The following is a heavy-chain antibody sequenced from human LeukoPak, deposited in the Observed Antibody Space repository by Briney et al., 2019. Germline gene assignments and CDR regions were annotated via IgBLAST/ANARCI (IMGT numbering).Heavy chain of an antibody. J-gene: IGHJ6*02. Sequence: GGSLRLSCAASGFTFSDYYMSWIRQAPGKGLEWVSYISSSGSTIYYADSVKGRFTISRDKAKNSLYLQMNSLRAEDTAVYYCARDICGGDCYSVAYYYGMDVWGQGTTVTVSS. V-gene: IGHV3-11*01. CDR1: GFTFSDYY. CDR3: ARDICGGDCYSVAYYYGMDV. D-gene: IGHD2-21*02. CDR2: ISSSGSTI.